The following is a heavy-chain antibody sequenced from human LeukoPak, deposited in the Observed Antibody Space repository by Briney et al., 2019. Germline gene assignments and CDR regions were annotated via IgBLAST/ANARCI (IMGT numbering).Heavy chain of an antibody. V-gene: IGHV4-38-2*02. Sequence: SETLSLTCTVSGYSISSGYDWGWIRQPPGKGLELIGSIYHSGSTYYNPSLKSRVTISVDTSKNQFSLKLSSVTAADTAVYYCARGREDFILVPGTKRKSYYMDVWGKGTTVTVSS. CDR2: IYHSGST. CDR3: ARGREDFILVPGTKRKSYYMDV. J-gene: IGHJ6*03. CDR1: GYSISSGYD. D-gene: IGHD2-2*01.